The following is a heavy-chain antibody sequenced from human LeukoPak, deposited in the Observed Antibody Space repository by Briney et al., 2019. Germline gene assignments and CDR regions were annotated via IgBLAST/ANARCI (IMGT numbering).Heavy chain of an antibody. CDR3: ARGQGHGFDI. V-gene: IGHV3-74*01. Sequence: GGSLRLSCAASGFTFSSYWMHWVRQAPGKGLVWVSGINNDGSSTKYADSVKGRFTISRDNAKNTLYLQTDSLRADDTAVYYCARGQGHGFDIWGQGTMVTVSS. CDR2: INNDGSST. CDR1: GFTFSSYW. J-gene: IGHJ3*02.